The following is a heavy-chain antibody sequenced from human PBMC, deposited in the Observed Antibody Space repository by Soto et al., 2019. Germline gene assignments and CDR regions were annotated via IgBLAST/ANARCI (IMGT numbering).Heavy chain of an antibody. D-gene: IGHD4-17*01. CDR1: GTSITTNDW. Sequence: SETLSLTCTVSGTSITTNDWWTWVRQPPGKGLEWIGEIHHRGNPSYNPSLRSRVTISVDNSKNQFSLTVTSLTAADTAVYYCAKDGTVTPYYFHYWGQGTLVTVSS. CDR2: IHHRGNP. V-gene: IGHV4-4*02. J-gene: IGHJ4*02. CDR3: AKDGTVTPYYFHY.